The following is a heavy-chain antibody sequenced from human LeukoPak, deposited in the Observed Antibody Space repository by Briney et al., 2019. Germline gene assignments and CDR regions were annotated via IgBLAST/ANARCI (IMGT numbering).Heavy chain of an antibody. D-gene: IGHD3-22*01. CDR2: IGPSSDNI. V-gene: IGHV3-11*06. Sequence: PGGSLRLSCAASGFTFSDYFMSWVRQAPEKGLEWVSYIGPSSDNINYADSVKGRFTVSRDNAKNSLYLQMNSLRAEDTAVYYCARVNPTNSGFYTYWGQGTLVTVSS. CDR1: GFTFSDYF. CDR3: ARVNPTNSGFYTY. J-gene: IGHJ1*01.